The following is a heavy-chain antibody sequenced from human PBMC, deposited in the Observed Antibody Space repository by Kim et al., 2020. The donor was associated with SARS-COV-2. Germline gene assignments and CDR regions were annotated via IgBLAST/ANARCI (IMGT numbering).Heavy chain of an antibody. CDR2: LWYDGSNK. Sequence: EGSLRLSCAASGFTFSTYGMHWVRQAPGKGLEWVATLWYDGSNKYYPDSVKGRFTVSRDNSKNTLYLQVNSLRAEDTAVYYCARGYCGTATCYTGGTYFDYWGRGTLVTVSS. CDR3: ARGYCGTATCYTGGTYFDY. V-gene: IGHV3-33*01. D-gene: IGHD2-2*02. J-gene: IGHJ4*02. CDR1: GFTFSTYG.